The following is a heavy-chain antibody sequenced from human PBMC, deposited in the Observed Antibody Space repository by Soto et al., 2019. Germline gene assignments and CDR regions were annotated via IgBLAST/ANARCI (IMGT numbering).Heavy chain of an antibody. Sequence: EVQLVESGGGLVKPGGSLRLSCAASGFTFSSYSMNWVRQAPGKGLEWVSSISSSSSYIYYADSVKGRFTISRDNAKNSLYLQMNSLRAEDTAVYYCARDQRAVAGTFDYWGQGTLVTVSS. V-gene: IGHV3-21*01. CDR2: ISSSSSYI. D-gene: IGHD6-19*01. CDR1: GFTFSSYS. J-gene: IGHJ4*02. CDR3: ARDQRAVAGTFDY.